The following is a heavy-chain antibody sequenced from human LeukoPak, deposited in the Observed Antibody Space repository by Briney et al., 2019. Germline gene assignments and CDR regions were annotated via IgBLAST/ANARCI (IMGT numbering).Heavy chain of an antibody. CDR1: GGSFSGYY. Sequence: SETLSLTCAVYGGSFSGYYWSWIRQPPGKGLEWIGEINHSGSTNYNPSLKSRVTISVDTSKNQFSLKLSSVTAADTAVYYCARRRRTRTDYWGQGTLVTVSS. CDR3: ARRRRTRTDY. CDR2: INHSGST. D-gene: IGHD1-14*01. J-gene: IGHJ4*02. V-gene: IGHV4-34*01.